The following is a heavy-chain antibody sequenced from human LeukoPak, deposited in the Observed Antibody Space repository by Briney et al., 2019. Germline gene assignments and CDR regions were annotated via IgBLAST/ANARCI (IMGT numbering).Heavy chain of an antibody. CDR1: GGSISSGGYS. V-gene: IGHV4-31*03. D-gene: IGHD2-15*01. CDR3: AMGILLFDY. Sequence: SETLSLTCTVSGGSISSGGYSWSWIRQHPGKGLEWIGYIYYSGSTYYNPSLKSRVTISVDTSKNQFSLKLSSVTAADTAVYYCAMGILLFDYWGQGTLVTVSS. J-gene: IGHJ4*02. CDR2: IYYSGST.